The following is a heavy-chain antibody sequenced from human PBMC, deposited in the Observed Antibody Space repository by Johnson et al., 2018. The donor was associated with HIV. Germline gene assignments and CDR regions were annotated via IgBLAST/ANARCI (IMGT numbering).Heavy chain of an antibody. CDR3: ARATYSSSWVGSFDI. CDR2: IYSVAST. CDR1: GFTFDDYA. V-gene: IGHV3-66*02. D-gene: IGHD6-13*01. Sequence: VQLVESGGGLVQPGRSLRLSCAASGFTFDDYAMHWVRQAPGKGLEWVSVIYSVASTYYADSVKGRFTISRDNSKNTLYLQMNSLRAEDTAVYYCARATYSSSWVGSFDIWGQGTMVTVSS. J-gene: IGHJ3*02.